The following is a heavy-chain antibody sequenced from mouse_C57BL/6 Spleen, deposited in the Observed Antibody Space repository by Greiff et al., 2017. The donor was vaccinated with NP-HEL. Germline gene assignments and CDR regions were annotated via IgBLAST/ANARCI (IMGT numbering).Heavy chain of an antibody. CDR3: TNYYGSYYAMDY. CDR1: GYTFTDYE. V-gene: IGHV1-15*01. J-gene: IGHJ4*01. CDR2: IDPETGGT. D-gene: IGHD1-1*01. Sequence: QVQLQQSGAELVRPGASVTLSCTASGYTFTDYEMHWVKQTPVHGLEWIGAIDPETGGTAYNQKFKGKAILTADKSSSTAYMELRSLTSEDSAVYYCTNYYGSYYAMDYWGQGTSVTVSS.